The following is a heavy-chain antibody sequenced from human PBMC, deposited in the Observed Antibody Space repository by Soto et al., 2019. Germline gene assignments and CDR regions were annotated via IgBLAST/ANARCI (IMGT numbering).Heavy chain of an antibody. V-gene: IGHV4-39*01. CDR2: IYYSGST. CDR3: ANRVITTFYFDY. CDR1: GGSISSSSYY. J-gene: IGHJ4*02. Sequence: SETLSLTCTVSGGSISSSSYYWGWIRQPPGKGLEWIGSIYYSGSTYYNPSLKSRVTISVDTSKNQFPLKLSSVTAADTAVYYCANRVITTFYFDYWGQGTLVTVSS. D-gene: IGHD3-22*01.